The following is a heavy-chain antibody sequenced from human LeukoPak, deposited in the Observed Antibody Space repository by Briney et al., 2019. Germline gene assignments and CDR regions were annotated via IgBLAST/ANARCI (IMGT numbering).Heavy chain of an antibody. CDR3: ATRANSET. CDR2: IYYSGST. J-gene: IGHJ4*02. CDR1: GGSISSSSYY. Sequence: SETLSLTCTVSGGSISSSSYYWGWIRQPPGKGLEWIGSIYYSGSTYYNPSLKSRVTISVDTSKNQFSLNQRSVTAADTAVYYCATRANSETWGQGTLVTVSS. V-gene: IGHV4-39*07.